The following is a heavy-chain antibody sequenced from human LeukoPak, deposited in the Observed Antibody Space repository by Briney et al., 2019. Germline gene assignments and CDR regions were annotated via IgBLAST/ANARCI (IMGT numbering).Heavy chain of an antibody. CDR2: IYYSGST. CDR3: ARGYSYGLYFDY. Sequence: SETLSLTCTVSGGSISSGGYYWSWIRQHPGKGLEWIGYIYYSGSTYYNPSLKSRVTISVDRSKNQFSLKLSSVTAADTAVYYCARGYSYGLYFDYWGQGTLATVSS. D-gene: IGHD5-18*01. CDR1: GGSISSGGYY. V-gene: IGHV4-31*03. J-gene: IGHJ4*02.